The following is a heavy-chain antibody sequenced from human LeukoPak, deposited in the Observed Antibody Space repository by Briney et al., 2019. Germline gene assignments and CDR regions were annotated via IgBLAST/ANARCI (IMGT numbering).Heavy chain of an antibody. Sequence: GESLKISCKGSGYSFTSYWIGWVRQMPGKGLEWMGIIYPGDPDTKYSPSFQGQVTISAVKSISTAYLQWSSLKASDTAMYYCARSRHGIDSSLFDYWGQGTLVTVSS. CDR2: IYPGDPDT. V-gene: IGHV5-51*01. CDR3: ARSRHGIDSSLFDY. J-gene: IGHJ4*02. CDR1: GYSFTSYW. D-gene: IGHD6-19*01.